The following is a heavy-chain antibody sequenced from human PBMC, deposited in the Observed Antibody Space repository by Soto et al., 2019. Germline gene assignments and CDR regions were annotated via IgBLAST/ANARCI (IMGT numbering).Heavy chain of an antibody. CDR3: ARARPVYIVTNQHFDF. Sequence: EVQLVESGGGLVKPRGSLRLSCAASGFTFSSYSMNWVRQAPGKGLEWVSSISVSSGYIYYADSVKGRFTISRDNAKNSLYLQMNSLRAEDTAVYYCARARPVYIVTNQHFDFWGQGTLVTVSS. V-gene: IGHV3-21*01. CDR1: GFTFSSYS. D-gene: IGHD5-12*01. CDR2: ISVSSGYI. J-gene: IGHJ4*02.